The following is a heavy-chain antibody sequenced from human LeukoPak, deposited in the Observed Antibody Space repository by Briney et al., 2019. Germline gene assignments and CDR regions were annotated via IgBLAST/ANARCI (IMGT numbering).Heavy chain of an antibody. CDR1: GFTFSSYS. D-gene: IGHD2-15*01. CDR2: ISSSSSYI. V-gene: IGHV3-21*04. Sequence: GGSLRLSCAASGFTFSSYSMNWVRQAPGKGLEWVSSISSSSSYIYYADSVKGRFTISRDNAKNSLYLQMNSLRAEDTAVYYCARSRYCSGGSCYIFDYWGQGTLVTVSS. CDR3: ARSRYCSGGSCYIFDY. J-gene: IGHJ4*02.